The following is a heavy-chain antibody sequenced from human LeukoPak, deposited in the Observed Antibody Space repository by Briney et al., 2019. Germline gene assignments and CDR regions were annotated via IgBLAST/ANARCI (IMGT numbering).Heavy chain of an antibody. V-gene: IGHV4-4*09. CDR1: GSISGYY. CDR3: ARQKCTSTSCLTKNAFDI. Sequence: SETLSLTCTVSGSISGYYWSWIRQPPGKALEWIGYIYTCGSTNYNPSLESRVTISVDTSKNQFSLDLSSVTAADTAVYYCARQKCTSTSCLTKNAFDIWGQGTMVTVSS. CDR2: IYTCGST. D-gene: IGHD2-2*01. J-gene: IGHJ3*02.